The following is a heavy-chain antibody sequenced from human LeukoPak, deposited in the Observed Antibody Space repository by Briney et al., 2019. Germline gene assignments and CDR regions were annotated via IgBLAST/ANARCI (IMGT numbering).Heavy chain of an antibody. CDR2: IYHSGST. CDR3: ARFTKTSVD. Sequence: SETLSLTCAVSGGSISSGGYSWSWIRQPPGKGLEWIGYIYHSGSTYYNPSLKSRVTISVDRSKNQFSLKLSSVTAADTAVYYCARFTKTSVDWGQGTLVTVSS. J-gene: IGHJ4*02. CDR1: GGSISSGGYS. V-gene: IGHV4-30-2*01.